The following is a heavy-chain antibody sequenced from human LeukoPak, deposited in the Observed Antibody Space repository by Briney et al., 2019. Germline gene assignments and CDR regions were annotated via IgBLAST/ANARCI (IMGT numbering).Heavy chain of an antibody. CDR3: ARGRGGPPFDY. V-gene: IGHV3-64*02. J-gene: IGHJ4*02. CDR1: GFSFRGYG. Sequence: GGSLRLSCAASGFSFRGYGMHWVRQAPGKGLEYVSAISADGGTTYYADSVKDRFIISSDNSKNTLYLQMGSLRNEDMAVYYCARGRGGPPFDYWGQGALVTVSS. CDR2: ISADGGTT.